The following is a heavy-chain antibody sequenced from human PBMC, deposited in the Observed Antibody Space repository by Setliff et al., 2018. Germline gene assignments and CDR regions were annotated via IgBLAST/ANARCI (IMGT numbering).Heavy chain of an antibody. CDR3: AREAGYYDSSGPVGVPYYYYMDV. J-gene: IGHJ6*03. CDR2: IYYSGST. CDR1: GGSISSGGYY. D-gene: IGHD3-22*01. V-gene: IGHV4-31*03. Sequence: SETLSLTCTVSGGSISSGGYYWSWIRQHPGKGLEWIGYIYYSGSTYYNPSPKSRVTISVDTSKNQFSLKLSSVTAADTAVYYCAREAGYYDSSGPVGVPYYYYMDVWGKGTTVTVSS.